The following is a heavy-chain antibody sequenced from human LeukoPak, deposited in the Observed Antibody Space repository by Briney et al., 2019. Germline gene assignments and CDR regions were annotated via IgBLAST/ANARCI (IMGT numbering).Heavy chain of an antibody. Sequence: TGGSLRLSCAASGFTFSTFGMNWVRQAPGKGLEWVSSISTGSSYIYYADSGKGRFTISRDNAKNSLYLQMNSLRAEDTAVYYCARDNGGNSPNFWGQGTLVTVSS. D-gene: IGHD4-23*01. CDR2: ISTGSSYI. J-gene: IGHJ4*02. CDR3: ARDNGGNSPNF. CDR1: GFTFSTFG. V-gene: IGHV3-21*01.